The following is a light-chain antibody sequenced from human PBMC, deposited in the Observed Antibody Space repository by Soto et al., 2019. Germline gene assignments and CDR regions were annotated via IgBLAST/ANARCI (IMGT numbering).Light chain of an antibody. Sequence: SYELTQPPSMSVSPGQTASITCSGEKLGNKFVCWYQQKPGQSPVVVIYQDSRRPSGIPERFSGSNSGNTATLTISGTQAMDEADYYCQAWDSRHVVFGGGTKVTDL. V-gene: IGLV3-1*01. CDR2: QDS. CDR3: QAWDSRHVV. J-gene: IGLJ2*01. CDR1: KLGNKF.